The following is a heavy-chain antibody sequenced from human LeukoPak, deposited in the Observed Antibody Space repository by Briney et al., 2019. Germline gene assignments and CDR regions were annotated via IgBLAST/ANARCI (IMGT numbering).Heavy chain of an antibody. D-gene: IGHD3/OR15-3a*01. Sequence: GGSLRLSCAASGFSFSDYSINWVRQAPGKGLEWVSFISSGSSTIDYSDSVKGRFTISRDNAKNSVYLQMNSLRAEDTAVYYCARVYRNEEDFWTPNNYMDVRGKGTTVTVSS. CDR3: ARVYRNEEDFWTPNNYMDV. CDR2: ISSGSSTI. J-gene: IGHJ6*04. V-gene: IGHV3-48*01. CDR1: GFSFSDYS.